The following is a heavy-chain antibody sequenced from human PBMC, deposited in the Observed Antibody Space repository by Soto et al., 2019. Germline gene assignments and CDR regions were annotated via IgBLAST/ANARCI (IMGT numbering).Heavy chain of an antibody. CDR1: VYSFTSLD. CDR3: ARGVSAGVDY. V-gene: IGHV1-8*01. D-gene: IGHD1-26*01. CDR2: MQPSTGRT. J-gene: IGHJ4*02. Sequence: GXSVKVSCKASVYSFTSLDINWVRQTAGQGLEWMGWMQPSTGRTGYAQKFQGRVTMTRDTSINTAYMELTTLTSDDTAFYYCARGVSAGVDYWGQGTLVTVSS.